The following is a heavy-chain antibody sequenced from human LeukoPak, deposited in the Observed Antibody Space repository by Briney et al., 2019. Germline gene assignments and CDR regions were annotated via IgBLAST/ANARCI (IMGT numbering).Heavy chain of an antibody. D-gene: IGHD1-26*01. CDR1: GGSISSYY. CDR3: ARDLWAHDAFDI. Sequence: SETLSLTCTVSGGSISSYYWSWIRQPAGKGLEWIGRIYTSGSTNYNPSLKSRVTMSVDTSKNQFSPRLSSVTAADTAVYYCARDLWAHDAFDIWGQGTMVTVSS. V-gene: IGHV4-4*07. J-gene: IGHJ3*02. CDR2: IYTSGST.